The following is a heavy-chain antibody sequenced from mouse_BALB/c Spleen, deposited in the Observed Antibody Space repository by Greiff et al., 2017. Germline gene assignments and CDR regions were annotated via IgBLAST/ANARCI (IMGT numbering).Heavy chain of an antibody. CDR1: GYSITSDYA. V-gene: IGHV3-2*02. D-gene: IGHD1-1*01. CDR3: AKKGYGSSFYYFDY. Sequence: EVMLVESGPGLVKPSQSLSLTCTVTGYSITSDYAWNWIRQFPGNKLEWMGYISYSGSTSYNPSLKSRISITRDTSKNQFFLQLNSVTTEDTATYYCAKKGYGSSFYYFDYWGQGTTLTVSA. CDR2: ISYSGST. J-gene: IGHJ2*01.